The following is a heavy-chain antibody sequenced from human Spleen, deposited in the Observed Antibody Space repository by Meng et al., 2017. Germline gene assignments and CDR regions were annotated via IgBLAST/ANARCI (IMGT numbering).Heavy chain of an antibody. D-gene: IGHD4-11*01. CDR1: GGSFSGYY. Sequence: GAGLLKPSETLSLTCAVYGGSFSGYYWSWIRQPPGKGLEWIGEINHSGSTNYNPSLESRATISVDTSQNNLSLKLSSVTAADSAVYYCARGPTTMAHDFDYWGQGTLVTVSS. CDR3: ARGPTTMAHDFDY. J-gene: IGHJ4*02. CDR2: INHSGST. V-gene: IGHV4-34*01.